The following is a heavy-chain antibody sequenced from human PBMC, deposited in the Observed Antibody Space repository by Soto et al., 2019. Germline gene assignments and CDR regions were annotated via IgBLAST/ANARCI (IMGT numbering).Heavy chain of an antibody. V-gene: IGHV3-15*01. CDR1: GFTCSNAW. CDR2: IKSKTDCGTT. CDR3: TTVDV. Sequence: GSLRLACAASGFTCSNAWMSWVRQAPGKGLEWVGRIKSKTDCGTTDYAAPVKGRFTISRDDSKNTLYLQMNSLKTEDTAVYSCTTVDVWGQGTTVTV. J-gene: IGHJ6*02.